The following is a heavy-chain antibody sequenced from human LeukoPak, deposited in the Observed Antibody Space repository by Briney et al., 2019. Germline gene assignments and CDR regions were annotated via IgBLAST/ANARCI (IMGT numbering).Heavy chain of an antibody. CDR2: IDRDGRVQ. CDR1: GFTFGGYG. J-gene: IGHJ5*02. D-gene: IGHD4-17*01. V-gene: IGHV3-7*03. CDR3: ATVKYDDGDPVGWFDP. Sequence: GGSLRLSCAGSGFTFGGYGMHWFRQTPGKGLEWVANIDRDGRVQHYVDSVEGRFTISRDSAKNSLALQMHSLRADDTAVYYCATVKYDDGDPVGWFDPWGQGTLVTVSS.